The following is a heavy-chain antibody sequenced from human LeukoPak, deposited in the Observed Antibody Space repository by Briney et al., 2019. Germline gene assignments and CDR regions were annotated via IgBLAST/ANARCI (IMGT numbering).Heavy chain of an antibody. V-gene: IGHV4-31*03. CDR2: IYYSGST. CDR3: ARDKSDYYYYYGMDV. J-gene: IGHJ6*02. CDR1: GGSISSGGYY. Sequence: SETLSLTCTVSGGSISSGGYYWSWIRQHPGKGLEWIGYIYYSGSTYYNPSLKSRVTISVDTSKNQFSLKLSSVTAADTAVYYCARDKSDYYYYYGMDVWGQGTMVTVSS.